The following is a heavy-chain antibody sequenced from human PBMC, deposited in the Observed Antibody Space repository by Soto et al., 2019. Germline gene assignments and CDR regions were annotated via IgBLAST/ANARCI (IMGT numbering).Heavy chain of an antibody. CDR2: IKKDGSETT. CDR1: GFTIGDFW. Sequence: PGGSLRLSCAASGFTIGDFWMSWVRQAPGKGLEWVASIKKDGSETTYYAESVKGRFTISRDTVKNTVYLEMNNLRVDDTAVYYCARDKTQGAGWFDPWGRGTLVTVSS. J-gene: IGHJ5*02. CDR3: ARDKTQGAGWFDP. V-gene: IGHV3-7*03.